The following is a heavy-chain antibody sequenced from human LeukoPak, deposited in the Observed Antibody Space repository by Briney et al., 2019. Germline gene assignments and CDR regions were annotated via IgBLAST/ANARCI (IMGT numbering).Heavy chain of an antibody. D-gene: IGHD1-14*01. CDR3: ARSTRGVYTNWFDP. Sequence: SETLSLTCAVSGYSISSGYYWGWIRQPPGKGLEWIGSIYHSGSTYYNPSLKSRVTISVDTSKNQFSLKLSSVTAADTAVYYCARSTRGVYTNWFDPWGQGTLITVSS. CDR2: IYHSGST. J-gene: IGHJ5*02. CDR1: GYSISSGYY. V-gene: IGHV4-38-2*01.